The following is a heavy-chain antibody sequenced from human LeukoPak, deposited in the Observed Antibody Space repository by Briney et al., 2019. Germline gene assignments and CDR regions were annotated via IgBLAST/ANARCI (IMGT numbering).Heavy chain of an antibody. J-gene: IGHJ4*02. D-gene: IGHD2-2*01. CDR2: IYPGDSDT. CDR1: GYRFTTYW. Sequence: GESLKISCRGSGYRFTTYWIGWVRQMPGKGLEWMGIIYPGDSDTRYSPSFQGQVTMSADKSNNTAYLQWSSLKASDTAMYYCARRQGCSNTNCPPDYWGQGTLVTVSP. V-gene: IGHV5-51*01. CDR3: ARRQGCSNTNCPPDY.